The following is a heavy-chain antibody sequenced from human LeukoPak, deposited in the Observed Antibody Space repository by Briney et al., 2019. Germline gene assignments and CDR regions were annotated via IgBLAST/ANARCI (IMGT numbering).Heavy chain of an antibody. CDR1: RYSFTSYG. Sequence: ASVKVSCTASRYSFTSYGISWVRQAPGQGLEWMGWISGYNGNTNYAQKLQGRVTMTTDTSTSTAYMELRSLRSDDTAVYYCARNYGSGNWFFDSWGQGTLVTVSS. CDR2: ISGYNGNT. V-gene: IGHV1-18*01. D-gene: IGHD3-10*01. J-gene: IGHJ4*02. CDR3: ARNYGSGNWFFDS.